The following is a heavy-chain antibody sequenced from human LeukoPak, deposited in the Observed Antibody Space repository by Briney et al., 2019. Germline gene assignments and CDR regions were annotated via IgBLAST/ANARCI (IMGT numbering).Heavy chain of an antibody. V-gene: IGHV3-15*01. CDR1: GFTFSNAW. D-gene: IGHD3-22*01. J-gene: IGHJ4*02. CDR3: TTERWGAYYDSSGYYY. CDR2: IKSKTDGGTT. Sequence: GGSLRLSCAASGFTFSNAWMSWVRQAPGKGLEWVGRIKSKTDGGTTEYAAPVKGRFTISRDDSKNTLYLQMNSLKTADTAVYYCTTERWGAYYDSSGYYYWGQGTLVTVSS.